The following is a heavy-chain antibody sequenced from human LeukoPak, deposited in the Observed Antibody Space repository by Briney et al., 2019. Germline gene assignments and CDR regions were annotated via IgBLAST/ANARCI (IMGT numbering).Heavy chain of an antibody. CDR1: GYSISSGYY. CDR3: ARAITLAGAVDF. Sequence: SETLSLTCSVSGYSISSGYYWGWIRQPPGKGLEWIGSIYHSGNTYYNSSLKSRVSISVDTSKIQFSLRLSSVTAADTAVYYCARAITLAGAVDFWGQGTMVTVSS. V-gene: IGHV4-38-2*02. D-gene: IGHD3-16*01. J-gene: IGHJ3*01. CDR2: IYHSGNT.